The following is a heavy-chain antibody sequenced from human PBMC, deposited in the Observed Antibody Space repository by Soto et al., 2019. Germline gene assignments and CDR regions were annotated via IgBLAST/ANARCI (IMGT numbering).Heavy chain of an antibody. V-gene: IGHV1-18*04. CDR2: ISAYNGNT. J-gene: IGHJ5*02. D-gene: IGHD6-19*01. Sequence: ASVKVSCKASGYTFTSYGISWVRQAPGQGPDWMGWISAYNGNTNYAQKLQGRVTMTTDTSTSTAYMELRSLRSDDTAVYYCASDLAVAGTGINWFDPWGQGTMVTVYS. CDR3: ASDLAVAGTGINWFDP. CDR1: GYTFTSYG.